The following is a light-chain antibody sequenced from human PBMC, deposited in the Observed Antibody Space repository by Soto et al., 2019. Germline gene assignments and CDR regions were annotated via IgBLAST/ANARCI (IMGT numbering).Light chain of an antibody. CDR3: SSYAGSNNYV. Sequence: QSVLTQPASVSGSPGQSITISCTGTSSVVGGYNYVSWYQQHPGKAPKLMIYDVSKRPSGVPNRFSGSKSGNTASLTVSGLQAEDEADYYCSSYAGSNNYVFGTGTKVTVL. V-gene: IGLV2-8*01. CDR2: DVS. J-gene: IGLJ1*01. CDR1: SSVVGGYNY.